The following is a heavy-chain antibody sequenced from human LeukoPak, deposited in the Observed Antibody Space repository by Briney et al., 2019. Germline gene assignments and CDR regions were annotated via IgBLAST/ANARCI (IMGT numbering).Heavy chain of an antibody. Sequence: SQTLSLTCAISGDSVSSNTGAWNWIRQSPSRGLEWLGRTYYRSKWYNDYALSVKSRIAINADTSTNQFSLQLNSVTPEDTAVYYCARDWDCSTKACSLSYWGQGTLVTVSS. D-gene: IGHD2/OR15-2a*01. CDR3: ARDWDCSTKACSLSY. CDR1: GDSVSSNTGA. V-gene: IGHV6-1*01. J-gene: IGHJ4*02. CDR2: TYYRSKWYN.